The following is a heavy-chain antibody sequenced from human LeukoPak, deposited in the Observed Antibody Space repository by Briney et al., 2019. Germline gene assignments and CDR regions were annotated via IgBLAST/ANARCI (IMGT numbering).Heavy chain of an antibody. CDR1: GLTFGDYT. J-gene: IGHJ6*03. CDR3: AKDRAAGPYYYMDV. D-gene: IGHD6-13*01. V-gene: IGHV3-9*01. CDR2: ISWNSGSI. Sequence: GGSLRLSCAASGLTFGDYTMNWVRQAPGKGLEWVSGISWNSGSIGYADSVKGRFTISRDNAKNSLYLQMNSLRAEDTAVYYCAKDRAAGPYYYMDVWGKGTTVTVSS.